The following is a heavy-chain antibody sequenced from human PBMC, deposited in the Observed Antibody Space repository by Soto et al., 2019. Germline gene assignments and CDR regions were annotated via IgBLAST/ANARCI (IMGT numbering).Heavy chain of an antibody. J-gene: IGHJ6*02. D-gene: IGHD2-15*01. CDR3: ARGRGGGYCSGGSCYEYYYYGMDV. CDR2: INHSGST. CDR1: GGSFSGYY. V-gene: IGHV4-34*01. Sequence: QVQLQQWGAGLLKPSETLSLTCAVYGGSFSGYYWSWIRQPPGKGLEWIGEINHSGSTNYNPSLKSRVPISVDTSKNQFSLKLGSVTAADTAVYYCARGRGGGYCSGGSCYEYYYYGMDVWGQGTTVTVSS.